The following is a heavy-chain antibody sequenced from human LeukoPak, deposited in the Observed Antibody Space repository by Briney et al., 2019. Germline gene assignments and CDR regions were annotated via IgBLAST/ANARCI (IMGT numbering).Heavy chain of an antibody. D-gene: IGHD4-11*01. J-gene: IGHJ3*02. V-gene: IGHV1-69*01. CDR1: GGTFSSYA. CDR3: ARAMAHFDYSNYGPLDI. Sequence: SVNVSCKASGGTFSSYAISWVRQAPGQVLEWIGSIIPIFGTANYEQKFQGRVTITPDEYTSTAYMEVSSLRPDDTAVYYCARAMAHFDYSNYGPLDIWGQATMVTVSS. CDR2: IIPIFGTA.